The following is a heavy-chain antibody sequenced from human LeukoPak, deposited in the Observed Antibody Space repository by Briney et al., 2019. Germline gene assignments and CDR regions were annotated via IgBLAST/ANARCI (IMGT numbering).Heavy chain of an antibody. D-gene: IGHD3-22*01. V-gene: IGHV4-39*07. CDR1: GGSISSKTYY. Sequence: PSETLSLTCIVSGGSISSKTYYWGWIRQPPGKGLEWIGSIYYSGSTYYNPSLKSRVTISVDTSKNQFSLKLSSVTAADTAVYYCAEDWDCYDSPGSFDIWGQGTMVTVSS. CDR2: IYYSGST. CDR3: AEDWDCYDSPGSFDI. J-gene: IGHJ3*02.